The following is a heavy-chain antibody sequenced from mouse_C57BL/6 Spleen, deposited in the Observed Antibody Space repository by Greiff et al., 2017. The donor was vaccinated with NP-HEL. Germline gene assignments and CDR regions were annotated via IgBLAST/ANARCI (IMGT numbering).Heavy chain of an antibody. Sequence: QVQLQQSGAELVRPGASVKLSCKASGYTFTDYYINWVKQRPGQGLEWIARIYPGSGNTYYNEKFKGKATLTAEKSSSTAYMQLSSLTSEDSAVYFCARGGDHGPYWYFDVWGTGTTVTVSS. CDR2: IYPGSGNT. CDR1: GYTFTDYY. CDR3: ARGGDHGPYWYFDV. D-gene: IGHD1-1*01. J-gene: IGHJ1*03. V-gene: IGHV1-76*01.